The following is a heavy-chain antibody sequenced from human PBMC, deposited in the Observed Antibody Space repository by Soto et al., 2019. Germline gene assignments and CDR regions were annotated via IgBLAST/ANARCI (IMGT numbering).Heavy chain of an antibody. CDR2: ISGSSSTI. D-gene: IGHD3-3*01. Sequence: GGSLRLSCGASGFSFSSYSMNWVRQAPGKGLEWVSYISGSSSTIDYADSVKGRFTVSRDNAKDSLYLQMNSLRDEDTAVYYCARDGPATVSGLVVIGPYYFDYWGQGTPVTVSS. CDR1: GFSFSSYS. V-gene: IGHV3-48*02. CDR3: ARDGPATVSGLVVIGPYYFDY. J-gene: IGHJ4*02.